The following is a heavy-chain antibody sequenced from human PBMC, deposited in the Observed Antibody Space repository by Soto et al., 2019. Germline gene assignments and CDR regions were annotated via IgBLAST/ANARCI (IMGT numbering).Heavy chain of an antibody. CDR2: IYHSGST. D-gene: IGHD1-1*01. CDR3: ARGKGTGHNGLNYYYYGRDV. V-gene: IGHV4-38-2*01. CDR1: GYSISSGYY. Sequence: SETLSLPCAVSGYSISSGYYWGWIRQPPGKGLEWSGSIYHSGSTYYNPSLKSRVTISVDTAKNQFSLKLSSVTAADTAVYYCARGKGTGHNGLNYYYYGRDVWGQGTTVTVSS. J-gene: IGHJ6*02.